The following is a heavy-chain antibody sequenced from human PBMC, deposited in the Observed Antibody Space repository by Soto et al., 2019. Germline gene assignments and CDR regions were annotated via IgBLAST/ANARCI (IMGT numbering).Heavy chain of an antibody. D-gene: IGHD3-22*01. J-gene: IGHJ6*02. V-gene: IGHV1-69*12. CDR3: AKHYDNWDYYCGMDV. Sequence: QVQLVQSGAEVKKPGSSVKVSCKASGGTFSSYAISWVRQAPGQGLEWMGGIIPIFGTADYAQKFQGRVAITADESTSTAYMELSSLRSEDTAVYYCAKHYDNWDYYCGMDVWGQGTTVTVSS. CDR2: IIPIFGTA. CDR1: GGTFSSYA.